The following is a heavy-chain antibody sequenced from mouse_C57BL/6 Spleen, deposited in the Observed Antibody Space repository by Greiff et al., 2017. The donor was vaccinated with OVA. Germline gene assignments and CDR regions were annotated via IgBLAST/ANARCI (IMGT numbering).Heavy chain of an antibody. V-gene: IGHV1-69*01. CDR1: GYTFTSYW. Sequence: QVQLKQPGAELVMPGASVKLSCKASGYTFTSYWMHWVKQRPGQGLEWIGEIDPSDSYTNYNQKFKGKSTLTVDKSSSTAYMQLSSLTSEDSAVYYCARRTGYYAMDYWGQGTSVTVSS. J-gene: IGHJ4*01. CDR3: ARRTGYYAMDY. CDR2: IDPSDSYT. D-gene: IGHD4-1*01.